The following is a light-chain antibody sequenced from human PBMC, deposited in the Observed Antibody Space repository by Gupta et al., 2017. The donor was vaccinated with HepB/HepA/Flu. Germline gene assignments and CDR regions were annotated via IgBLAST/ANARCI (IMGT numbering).Light chain of an antibody. J-gene: IGLJ3*02. Sequence: QSALTQPASVSGSPGQSITISCTGTSSECGNYNLVSWYQQHPDKAPKLISYEVTNRPAGISNRFSGSKSGNTASLTVSGLQAEDEAYYYCCSYAGNHIWLFGGGTKVTVL. CDR3: CSYAGNHIWL. CDR1: SSECGNYNL. CDR2: EVT. V-gene: IGLV2-23*02.